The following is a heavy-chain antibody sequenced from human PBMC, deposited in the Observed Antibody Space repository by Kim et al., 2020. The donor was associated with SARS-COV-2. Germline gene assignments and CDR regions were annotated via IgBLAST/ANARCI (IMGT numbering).Heavy chain of an antibody. CDR3: ARENYYGSGSFYYYYYYGMDV. CDR1: GFTFSSYA. CDR2: ISYDGSNK. D-gene: IGHD3-10*01. V-gene: IGHV3-30*04. Sequence: GGSLRLSCAASGFTFSSYAMNWVRQAPGKGLEWVAVISYDGSNKYYADSVKGRFTISRDNSKNTLYLQMNSLRAEDTAVYYCARENYYGSGSFYYYYYYGMDVWGQGTTVTVSS. J-gene: IGHJ6*02.